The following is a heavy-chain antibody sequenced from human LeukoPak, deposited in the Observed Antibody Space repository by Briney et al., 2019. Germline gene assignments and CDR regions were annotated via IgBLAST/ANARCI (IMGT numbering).Heavy chain of an antibody. Sequence: GGSLRLSCAASGFTFSSYEMNWVRQAPGKGLEWVSYISSSGSTIYYADSVKGRFTISRGNAKNSLYLQMNSLRAEDTAVYYCARGLAVAGDGSWFDPWGQGTLVTVSS. CDR2: ISSSGSTI. CDR1: GFTFSSYE. V-gene: IGHV3-48*03. CDR3: ARGLAVAGDGSWFDP. D-gene: IGHD6-19*01. J-gene: IGHJ5*02.